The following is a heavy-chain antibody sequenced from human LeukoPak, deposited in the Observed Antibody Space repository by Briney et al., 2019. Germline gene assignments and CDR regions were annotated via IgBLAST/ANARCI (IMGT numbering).Heavy chain of an antibody. Sequence: SETLSLTCAVYGGSFSGYYWSWIRQPPGKGLEWIGQINHSGSTNYSPSLKSRVTISVDTSKNQFSLKLSSVTAVDTAVYYCARVSSRRLPPSYYYDRRNYSDYWGQGTLVTVSS. CDR2: INHSGST. V-gene: IGHV4-34*01. D-gene: IGHD3-22*01. CDR3: ARVSSRRLPPSYYYDRRNYSDY. J-gene: IGHJ4*02. CDR1: GGSFSGYY.